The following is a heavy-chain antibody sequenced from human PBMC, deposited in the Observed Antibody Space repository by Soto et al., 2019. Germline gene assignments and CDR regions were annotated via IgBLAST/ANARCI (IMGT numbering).Heavy chain of an antibody. D-gene: IGHD7-27*01. V-gene: IGHV1-69*12. CDR2: IIPIFGTA. J-gene: IGHJ6*02. Sequence: QVKLVQSGAEVKKPGSSVKVSCKASGGTFSSYAISWARQAPGQGIEWMGGIIPIFGTADYAQNLQGRVTMTADESTSTAYIELSSLRSEDKAVDYCPTTEMGNYYYGMDVWGQGTKVTVSS. CDR1: GGTFSSYA. CDR3: PTTEMGNYYYGMDV.